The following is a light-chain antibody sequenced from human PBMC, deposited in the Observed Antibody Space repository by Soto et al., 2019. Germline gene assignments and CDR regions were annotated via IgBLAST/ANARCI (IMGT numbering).Light chain of an antibody. J-gene: IGLJ1*01. CDR3: SSYERSGAYV. V-gene: IGLV2-14*03. CDR2: DVY. Sequence: QSVLTQPASVSGSPGQSITLSCTGTSGDDGGHNAVSWYQQHPGKASKLLIYDVYNRPSGASNRFSGSKSGNTASLTISGLQAEDEADYYCSSYERSGAYVFGTGTKVTVL. CDR1: SGDDGGHNA.